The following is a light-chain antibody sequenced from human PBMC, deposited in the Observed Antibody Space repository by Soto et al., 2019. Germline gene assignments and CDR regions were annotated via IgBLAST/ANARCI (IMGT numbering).Light chain of an antibody. J-gene: IGKJ1*01. CDR2: DDS. CDR3: QQYNSYWT. CDR1: QSMSSW. V-gene: IGKV1-5*01. Sequence: DIPLTQSHYPLSASVGDLVFIXCLASQSMSSWLAWYQQKLGKVTKLLIYDDSTLESGVPSRFSGSGSGTEFTLTISSLQPDDFATYYCQQYNSYWTFGQGTKVDI.